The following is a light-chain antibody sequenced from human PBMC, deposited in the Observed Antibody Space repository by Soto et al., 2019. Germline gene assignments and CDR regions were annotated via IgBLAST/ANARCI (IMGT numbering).Light chain of an antibody. CDR3: QQYNNGPRIY. J-gene: IGKJ4*01. V-gene: IGKV3-15*01. Sequence: EIAMTQSPASLSVSPGERATLSCRASQSVRSNLAWYQQKPGQAPRLLIYRASTRATGIPARFIGSGSGTDFNLTINNLQFEDLEVYYCQQYNNGPRIYLGGGTKGNIK. CDR1: QSVRSN. CDR2: RAS.